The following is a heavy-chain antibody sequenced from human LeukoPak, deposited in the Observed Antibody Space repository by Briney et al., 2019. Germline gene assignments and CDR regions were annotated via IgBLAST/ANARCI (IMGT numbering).Heavy chain of an antibody. D-gene: IGHD1-26*01. Sequence: KASETLSLTCAVSGGSISSGGYSWSWIRQPPGKGLEWIGYIYYSGSTYYNPSLKSRVTISVDTSKNQFSLKLSSVTAADTAVYYCARLGATDAFDIWGQGTMVTVSS. CDR2: IYYSGST. CDR1: GGSISSGGYS. J-gene: IGHJ3*02. V-gene: IGHV4-30-4*07. CDR3: ARLGATDAFDI.